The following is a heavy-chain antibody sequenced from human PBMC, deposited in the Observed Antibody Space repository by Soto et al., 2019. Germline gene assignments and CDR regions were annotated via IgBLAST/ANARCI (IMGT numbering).Heavy chain of an antibody. Sequence: SETLSLTCAVYGGSFSGYYWSWIRQPPGKGLEWIGEINHSGSTNYNPSLKSRVTISVDTSKNQFSLKLSSVTAADTAVYYCASFDYGDYRGMDVWGQGTTVTVSS. CDR2: INHSGST. CDR3: ASFDYGDYRGMDV. CDR1: GGSFSGYY. D-gene: IGHD4-17*01. J-gene: IGHJ6*02. V-gene: IGHV4-34*01.